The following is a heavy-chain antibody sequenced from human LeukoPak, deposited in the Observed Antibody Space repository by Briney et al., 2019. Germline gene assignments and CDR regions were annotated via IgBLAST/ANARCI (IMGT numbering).Heavy chain of an antibody. CDR3: AGAELVGATPNWFDP. J-gene: IGHJ5*02. CDR1: GGSISSSSYY. V-gene: IGHV4-39*01. D-gene: IGHD1-26*01. Sequence: SETLSLTCTVSGGSISSSSYYWGWIRQPPGKGLEWIGSIYYSGSTYYNPSLKSRVTISVDTSKNQFSLKLSSVTAADTAVYYCAGAELVGATPNWFDPWGQGTLVTVSS. CDR2: IYYSGST.